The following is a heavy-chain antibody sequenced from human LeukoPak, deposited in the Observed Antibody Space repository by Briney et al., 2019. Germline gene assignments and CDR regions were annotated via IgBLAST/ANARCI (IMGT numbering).Heavy chain of an antibody. D-gene: IGHD2-2*02. J-gene: IGHJ4*02. CDR3: ASTSYTELGKLDY. CDR2: IVVGSGNT. CDR1: GFTFTSSA. V-gene: IGHV1-58*02. Sequence: SVKVSCKASGFTFTSSAMQWVRQARGQRLEWIGWIVVGSGNTNYAQKFQERVTITRDMSTSTAYMELSSLRSEDTAVYYCASTSYTELGKLDYWGQGTLVTVSS.